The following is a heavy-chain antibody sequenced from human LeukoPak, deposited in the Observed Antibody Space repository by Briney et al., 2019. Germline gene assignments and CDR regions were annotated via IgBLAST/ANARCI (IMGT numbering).Heavy chain of an antibody. CDR1: GFTFGDYA. J-gene: IGHJ4*02. CDR2: ISGSGGST. D-gene: IGHD3-9*01. CDR3: AKEDYDILTGYAGLDY. Sequence: GGSLTLSCTASGFTFGDYAMSWVRQTPGKGLEWVSVISGSGGSTYYADSVKGRFTISRDNSKNTLYLQMNSLRAEDTAVYYCAKEDYDILTGYAGLDYWGQGTLVTVSS. V-gene: IGHV3-23*01.